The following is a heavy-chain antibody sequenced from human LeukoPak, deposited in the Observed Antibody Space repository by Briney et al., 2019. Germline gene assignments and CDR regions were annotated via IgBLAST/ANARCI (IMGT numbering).Heavy chain of an antibody. Sequence: SETLSLTCAAYGGSFSGYYWSWIRQPPGKGLEWIGEINHSGSTNYNPSLKSRVTISVDTSKNQFSLKLSSVTAADTAVYYCARGWWSDLVRGVPSFVWDYWGQGTLVTVSS. CDR1: GGSFSGYY. D-gene: IGHD3-10*01. CDR3: ARGWWSDLVRGVPSFVWDY. J-gene: IGHJ4*02. V-gene: IGHV4-34*01. CDR2: INHSGST.